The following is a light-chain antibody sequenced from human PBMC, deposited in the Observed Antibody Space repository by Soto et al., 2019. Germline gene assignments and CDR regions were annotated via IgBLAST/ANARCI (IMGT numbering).Light chain of an antibody. CDR2: EVS. CDR1: SSDVGGYKF. CDR3: SSYTSSNTLV. J-gene: IGLJ1*01. Sequence: QSVLTQPASVSGSPGQSITMSCTGTSSDVGGYKFVSWHQQHPGQAPKLMIFEVSNRPSGISNRFSGSKSGNTASLTISGLQAEDEGDYYCSSYTSSNTLVFGTGTKVTVL. V-gene: IGLV2-14*01.